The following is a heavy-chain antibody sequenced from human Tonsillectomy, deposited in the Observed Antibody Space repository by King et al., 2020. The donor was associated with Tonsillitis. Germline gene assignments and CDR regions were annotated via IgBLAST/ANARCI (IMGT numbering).Heavy chain of an antibody. V-gene: IGHV3-23*03. CDR3: AKDHYYHSSGYYYHY. CDR1: GFTFSSYA. J-gene: IGHJ4*02. D-gene: IGHD3-22*01. Sequence: VQLVESGGGLVQPGGSLRLSCAASGFTFSSYAMSWVRQAPGKGLEWVSLIYSGGSSTYYADSVKGRLTISRDDSKNTLYLQLNSLRAEDTAVYYCAKDHYYHSSGYYYHYWGQGTLVTVSS. CDR2: IYSGGSST.